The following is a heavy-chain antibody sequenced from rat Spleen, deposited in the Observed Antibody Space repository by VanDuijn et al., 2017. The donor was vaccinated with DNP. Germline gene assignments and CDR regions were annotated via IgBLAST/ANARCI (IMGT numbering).Heavy chain of an antibody. J-gene: IGHJ4*01. CDR2: ISPSGGST. D-gene: IGHD3-6*01. Sequence: EVQLVESGGGLVQPGRSLTVSCVASGFTFNNYWMTWIRQVPGQGLEWVASISPSGGSTYYRDSVKGRFTVFRDNAKSTLYLQMDSLRSEDTATYYCATHDNWAWGQGTSVTVSS. CDR1: GFTFNNYW. V-gene: IGHV5-31*01. CDR3: ATHDNWA.